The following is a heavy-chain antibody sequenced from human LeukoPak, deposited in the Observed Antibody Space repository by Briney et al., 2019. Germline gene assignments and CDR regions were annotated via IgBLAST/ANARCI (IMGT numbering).Heavy chain of an antibody. D-gene: IGHD6-19*01. CDR1: GYTFTGYY. V-gene: IGHV1-2*02. CDR3: ARVGYSSGWYAGYSDY. Sequence: ASVKVSCKASGYTFTGYYMHWVRQAPGQGLEWMGWVNPNSGGTNYAQKFQGRVTMTRDTSISTAYMELRSLRSDDTAVYYCARVGYSSGWYAGYSDYWGQGTLVTVSS. CDR2: VNPNSGGT. J-gene: IGHJ4*02.